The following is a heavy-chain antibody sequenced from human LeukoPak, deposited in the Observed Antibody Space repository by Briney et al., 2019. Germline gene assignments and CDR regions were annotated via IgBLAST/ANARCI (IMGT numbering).Heavy chain of an antibody. J-gene: IGHJ4*02. Sequence: PSETLSLTCTVPGGSISSYYWSWIRQPAGKGLEWIGRIYTSGSTNYNPSLKSRVTMSVDTSKNQFSLKLSSVTAADTAVYYCARPGGSNYSAYYFDYWGQGTLVTVSS. CDR2: IYTSGST. CDR1: GGSISSYY. V-gene: IGHV4-4*07. CDR3: ARPGGSNYSAYYFDY. D-gene: IGHD4-11*01.